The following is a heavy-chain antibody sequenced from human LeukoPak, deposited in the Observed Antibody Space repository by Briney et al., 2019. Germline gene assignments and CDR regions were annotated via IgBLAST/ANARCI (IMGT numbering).Heavy chain of an antibody. J-gene: IGHJ3*02. CDR1: GFTFSSYS. CDR2: ISSSSSYI. D-gene: IGHD7-27*01. CDR3: ARSALGTHDAFDI. V-gene: IGHV3-21*01. Sequence: GGSLRLSCAASGFTFSSYSMNWVRQAPGKGLEWVSSISSSSSYIYYADSVKGRFTISRDNAKNSLYLQMNSLRAEDTAVYYCARSALGTHDAFDIWGQGTMVTVSS.